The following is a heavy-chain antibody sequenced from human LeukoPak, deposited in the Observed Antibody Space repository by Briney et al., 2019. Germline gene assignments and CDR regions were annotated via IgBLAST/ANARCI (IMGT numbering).Heavy chain of an antibody. CDR1: GFTFSSYN. Sequence: GGSLRLSCAVSGFTFSSYNMNWVRQAPGKGLEWVSYISGSSTIYYADSVKGRFTISRDNAKNSLYLQMNSLRAEDTAVYYCTRHPYGVLDYWGQGTLVTVSS. J-gene: IGHJ4*02. D-gene: IGHD4-17*01. CDR2: ISGSSTI. V-gene: IGHV3-48*04. CDR3: TRHPYGVLDY.